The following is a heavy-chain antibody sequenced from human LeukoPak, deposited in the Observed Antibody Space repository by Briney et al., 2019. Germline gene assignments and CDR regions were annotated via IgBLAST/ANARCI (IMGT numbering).Heavy chain of an antibody. J-gene: IGHJ4*02. V-gene: IGHV3-15*01. CDR2: IKSKTDGGTT. CDR3: TTDKGWFVGSGYYYLGY. D-gene: IGHD3-22*01. CDR1: GFTFSNAW. Sequence: GGSLRLSCAASGFTFSNAWMSWVRQAPGKGLEWVGRIKSKTDGGTTDYAAPVKGRFTISRDDSKNTLYLQMNSLKTEDTAVYYCTTDKGWFVGSGYYYLGYWGQGTLVTVSS.